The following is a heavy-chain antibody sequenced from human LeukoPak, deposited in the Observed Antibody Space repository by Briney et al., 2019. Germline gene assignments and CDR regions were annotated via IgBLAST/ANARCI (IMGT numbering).Heavy chain of an antibody. D-gene: IGHD3-22*01. CDR3: ARENCYDSSGYSD. Sequence: SETLSLTCTVSGGSISSGDYYWSWIRQPPGKGLEWIGYIYYSGSTYYNPSLKSRVTISVDTSKNQFSLKLSSVTAADTAVYYCARENCYDSSGYSDWGQGTLVTVSS. V-gene: IGHV4-30-4*01. CDR2: IYYSGST. CDR1: GGSISSGDYY. J-gene: IGHJ4*02.